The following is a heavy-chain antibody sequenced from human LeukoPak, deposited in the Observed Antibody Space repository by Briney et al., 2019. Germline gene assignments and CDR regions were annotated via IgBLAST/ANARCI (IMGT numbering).Heavy chain of an antibody. CDR1: GFTFSSYS. CDR2: ISGSGGST. V-gene: IGHV3-23*01. CDR3: AKDKVGLYYFDY. D-gene: IGHD1-26*01. J-gene: IGHJ4*02. Sequence: GGSLRLSCAASGFTFSSYSMNWVRQAPGKGLEWVSAISGSGGSTYYADSVKGRFTISRDNSKNTLYLQMNSLRAEDTAVYYCAKDKVGLYYFDYWGQGTLVTVSS.